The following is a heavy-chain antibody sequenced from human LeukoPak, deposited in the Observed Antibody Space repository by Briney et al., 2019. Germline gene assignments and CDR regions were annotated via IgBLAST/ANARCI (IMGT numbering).Heavy chain of an antibody. Sequence: GGSLRLSCAASGFTFSSYGMHWVRQAPCKGLEWVAFIRYDGSNKYYADSVKGRFTISRDNSKNTLYLQMNSLRAEDTAVYYCSNWRGDLWYFGYWGQGTLVTVSS. D-gene: IGHD3-16*01. CDR2: IRYDGSNK. CDR1: GFTFSSYG. CDR3: SNWRGDLWYFGY. J-gene: IGHJ4*02. V-gene: IGHV3-30*02.